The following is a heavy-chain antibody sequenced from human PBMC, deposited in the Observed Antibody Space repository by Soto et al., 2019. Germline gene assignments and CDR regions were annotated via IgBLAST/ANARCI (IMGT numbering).Heavy chain of an antibody. V-gene: IGHV1-8*01. CDR3: ARGRNGMDV. J-gene: IGHJ6*02. CDR1: GDTFSRYD. Sequence: QVQVVQSGAEVKKSGASVKVSCKASGDTFSRYDIQWVRQATGPGLEWMGWMNPNRGNTGYAQKFQGRVTMTRNTSRSTTYMELSSRRFVVSGVYYCARGRNGMDVCGQGITVTVSS. CDR2: MNPNRGNT.